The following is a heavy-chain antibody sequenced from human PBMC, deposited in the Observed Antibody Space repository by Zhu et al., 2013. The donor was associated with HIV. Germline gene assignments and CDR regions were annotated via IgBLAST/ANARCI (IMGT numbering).Heavy chain of an antibody. V-gene: IGHV4-34*01. Sequence: QVQLQQWGAGLLKPSETLSLTCAVYGGSFSGYYWSWIRQPPGKGLEWIGEINHSGSTNYNPSLKSRVTISVDTSKNQFSLKLSSVTAADTAVYYCARRFYGGTNLRVDYWGQGTLVTVSS. CDR1: GGSFSGYY. J-gene: IGHJ4*02. CDR3: ARRFYGGTNLRVDY. D-gene: IGHD4-17*01. CDR2: INHSGST.